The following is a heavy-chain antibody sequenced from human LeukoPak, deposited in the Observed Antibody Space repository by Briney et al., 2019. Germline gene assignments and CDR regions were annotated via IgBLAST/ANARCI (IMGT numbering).Heavy chain of an antibody. J-gene: IGHJ3*02. V-gene: IGHV1-46*01. CDR2: INPSGGST. CDR3: ASYCSSTSCYSTDAFDI. CDR1: GYTFASYY. D-gene: IGHD2-2*02. Sequence: GASMKVSCKASGYTFASYYMHWVRQAPGQGLEWMGIINPSGGSTSYAQKFQGRVTMTRDTSTSTVYMELSSLRSEDTAVYYCASYCSSTSCYSTDAFDIWGQGTMVTVSS.